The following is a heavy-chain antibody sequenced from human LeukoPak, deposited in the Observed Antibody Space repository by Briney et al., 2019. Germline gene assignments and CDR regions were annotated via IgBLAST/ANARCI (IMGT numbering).Heavy chain of an antibody. Sequence: GGSLRLSCAASGFTFSSYDMHWVRQATGKGLEWVSAIGTAGDTYYPGSVKGRFTISRDNSKNTLYLQMNSLRAEDTAVYYCAKGGITMVRGVQSLDYWGQGTLVTVSS. J-gene: IGHJ4*02. CDR3: AKGGITMVRGVQSLDY. CDR1: GFTFSSYD. CDR2: IGTAGDT. D-gene: IGHD3-10*01. V-gene: IGHV3-13*04.